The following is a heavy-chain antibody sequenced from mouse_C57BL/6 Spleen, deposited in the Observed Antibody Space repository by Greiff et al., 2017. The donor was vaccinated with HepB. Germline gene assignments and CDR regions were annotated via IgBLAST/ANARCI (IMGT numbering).Heavy chain of an antibody. CDR1: GYTFTDYE. V-gene: IGHV1-15*01. D-gene: IGHD2-5*01. CDR3: TSYYSNYPSMDY. CDR2: IDPETGGT. Sequence: VQLQQSGAELVRPGASVTLSCKASGYTFTDYEMHWVKQTPVHGLEWIGAIDPETGGTAYNQKFKGTAILTADKSSSTAYMELRSLTSEDSAVYYCTSYYSNYPSMDYWGQGTSVTVSS. J-gene: IGHJ4*01.